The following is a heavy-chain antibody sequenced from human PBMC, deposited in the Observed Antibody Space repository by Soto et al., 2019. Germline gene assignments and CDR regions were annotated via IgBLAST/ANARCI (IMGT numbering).Heavy chain of an antibody. J-gene: IGHJ5*02. Sequence: QVQLVQSGAEVKKPGASVKVSCKASGYTFTSYDINWVRQATGQGLEWMGWMNPNSGNTGYAQKFQGRVTMTRNTSISTAYMELSSLRSEDTAVYYCARGGDILTGYYNHYRSKNNWFDPWGQGTLVTVSS. V-gene: IGHV1-8*01. CDR3: ARGGDILTGYYNHYRSKNNWFDP. D-gene: IGHD3-9*01. CDR1: GYTFTSYD. CDR2: MNPNSGNT.